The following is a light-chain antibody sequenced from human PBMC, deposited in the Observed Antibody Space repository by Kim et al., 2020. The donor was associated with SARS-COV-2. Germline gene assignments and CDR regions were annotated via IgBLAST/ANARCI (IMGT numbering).Light chain of an antibody. CDR1: TSNIGNNY. J-gene: IGLJ1*01. CDR3: VSWDDSLNGYV. CDR2: RND. V-gene: IGLV1-47*01. Sequence: QSVLTQPPSASGTPGQRVTISCSGGTSNIGNNYIYWYQQFPGAAPKTLIFRNDQRPSGVPDRFSGSKSGTSASLAISGLRSEDESDYYCVSWDDSLNGYVFGTGTKVHRP.